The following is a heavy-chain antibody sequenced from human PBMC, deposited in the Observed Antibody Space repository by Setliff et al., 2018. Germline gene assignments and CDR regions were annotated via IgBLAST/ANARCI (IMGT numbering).Heavy chain of an antibody. Sequence: PGGSLRLSCAASGIAFNNYYMAWIRQAPGKRLQWLSYMSLNGHVVHYADSVKGRFTISREDSEDTLYLQMNSLKTEDTAVYFCARVFCRRSCLVESYMDVWGTGTTVTVSS. CDR1: GIAFNNYY. V-gene: IGHV3-11*01. J-gene: IGHJ6*03. CDR3: ARVFCRRSCLVESYMDV. D-gene: IGHD3-16*01. CDR2: MSLNGHVV.